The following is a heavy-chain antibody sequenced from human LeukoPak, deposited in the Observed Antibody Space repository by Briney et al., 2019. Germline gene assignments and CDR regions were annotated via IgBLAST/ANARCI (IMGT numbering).Heavy chain of an antibody. D-gene: IGHD6-19*01. CDR2: IRSKADSYTT. Sequence: GGSLRLSCAASGFTLSGAAMHWVRQASGKGLEWLGRIRSKADSYTTAYAASVKGKFTVSRDDSKNTAYLQMNSLKTEDTAVYYCRAAVAGDYFDLWGRGTLVTVSS. J-gene: IGHJ2*01. CDR1: GFTLSGAA. CDR3: RAAVAGDYFDL. V-gene: IGHV3-73*01.